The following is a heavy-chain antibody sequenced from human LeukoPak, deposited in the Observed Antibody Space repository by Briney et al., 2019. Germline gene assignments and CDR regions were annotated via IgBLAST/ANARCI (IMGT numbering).Heavy chain of an antibody. CDR3: AKDNAYYYADY. D-gene: IGHD3-10*01. V-gene: IGHV3-30*02. Sequence: GGSLRLSCAASGVTFSSYGIHWVRQAPGKGLEWVTFIGYDGRNKYYADSVKGRFTISRDNSKNTLYLQMNSLRAEDTAVYYCAKDNAYYYADYWGRGTLVTVSS. CDR2: IGYDGRNK. CDR1: GVTFSSYG. J-gene: IGHJ4*02.